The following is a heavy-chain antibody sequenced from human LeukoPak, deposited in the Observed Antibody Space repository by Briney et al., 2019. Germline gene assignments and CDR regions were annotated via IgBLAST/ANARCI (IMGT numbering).Heavy chain of an antibody. Sequence: GGSLRLSCAASGFTFSDYYMSWIRQAPGKGLEWVSYISSSGSTIYYADSVKGRFTISRDNAKNSLYLQMNSLRAEDTAFYYCTREGPPGSHSFYFDFWGQGTLVTVSS. V-gene: IGHV3-11*01. CDR1: GFTFSDYY. D-gene: IGHD3-16*02. CDR3: TREGPPGSHSFYFDF. CDR2: ISSSGSTI. J-gene: IGHJ4*02.